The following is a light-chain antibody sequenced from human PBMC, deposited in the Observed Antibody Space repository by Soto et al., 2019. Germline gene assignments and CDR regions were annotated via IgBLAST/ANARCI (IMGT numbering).Light chain of an antibody. Sequence: QSVLTQPASVSGSPGQSITISCTGTSSDVGKYNYVSWCQQHPGKAPQLVIYEVAIRPSGVSDRFSGSKSGNTASLTISGLQAEDQADYYCSSYTSTDTWVFGGGTKLTVL. V-gene: IGLV2-14*01. CDR3: SSYTSTDTWV. CDR1: SSDVGKYNY. J-gene: IGLJ3*02. CDR2: EVA.